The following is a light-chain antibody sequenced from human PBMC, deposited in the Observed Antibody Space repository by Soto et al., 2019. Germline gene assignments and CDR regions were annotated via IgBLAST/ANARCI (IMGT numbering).Light chain of an antibody. CDR2: DNN. J-gene: IGLJ3*02. Sequence: QSVLTQPPSVSAAPGQRVTISCSGTSSSIGNNYGSWYQQFPGTAPKLLIYDNNKRHSGIPDRFSGSKSGTSATLGITGLQTGDEADYYCTSWDSSLSVVMFGGGTKLTVL. CDR1: SSSIGNNY. CDR3: TSWDSSLSVVM. V-gene: IGLV1-51*01.